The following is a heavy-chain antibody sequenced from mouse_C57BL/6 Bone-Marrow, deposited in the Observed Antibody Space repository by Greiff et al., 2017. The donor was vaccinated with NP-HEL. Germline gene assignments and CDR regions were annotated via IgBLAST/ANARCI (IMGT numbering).Heavy chain of an antibody. CDR3: ATYYSNHGGFAY. D-gene: IGHD2-5*01. V-gene: IGHV1-7*01. CDR2: INPSSGYT. J-gene: IGHJ3*01. Sequence: VQLQQSGAELAKPGASVKLSCKASGYTFTSYWMHWVKQRPGQGLEWIGYINPSSGYTKYNQKFKDKATLTADKSSSTAYMQLSSLTYEDAAVYYCATYYSNHGGFAYWGQGTLVTVSA. CDR1: GYTFTSYW.